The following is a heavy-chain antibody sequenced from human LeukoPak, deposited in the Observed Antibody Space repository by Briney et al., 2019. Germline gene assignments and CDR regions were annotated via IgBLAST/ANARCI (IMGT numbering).Heavy chain of an antibody. D-gene: IGHD4-17*01. CDR2: INHNGNVN. CDR1: GFTFSSYW. J-gene: IGHJ4*02. V-gene: IGHV3-7*03. Sequence: GGSLRLSCAASGFTFSSYWMNWARQAPGKGLEWVASINHNGNVNYYVDSVKGRFTISRDNAKNSLYLQINSLRAEDTAVYYCAKHLQTVTTYRRGFDYWGQGTLVTVSS. CDR3: AKHLQTVTTYRRGFDY.